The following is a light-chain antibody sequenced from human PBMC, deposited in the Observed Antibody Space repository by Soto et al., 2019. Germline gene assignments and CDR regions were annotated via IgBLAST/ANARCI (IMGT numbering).Light chain of an antibody. Sequence: QSALTQPASVSRTPGQSITISCTRTSSDVGGYNYVSWYQQHPGKAPKFMIYEVSNRPSGVSNRFSGSKSGNTASLTISGLQAEDEADYYCSSYTRNSTLVFGGGTKLTVL. V-gene: IGLV2-14*01. CDR3: SSYTRNSTLV. CDR2: EVS. J-gene: IGLJ2*01. CDR1: SSDVGGYNY.